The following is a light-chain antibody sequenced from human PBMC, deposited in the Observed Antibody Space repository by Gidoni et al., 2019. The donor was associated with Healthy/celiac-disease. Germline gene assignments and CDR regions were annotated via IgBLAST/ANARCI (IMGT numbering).Light chain of an antibody. J-gene: IGKJ4*01. CDR1: QDIINY. CDR3: QQYDNLPLT. CDR2: YAS. Sequence: DIQMTQSPSSLSASVGDRVTITCQASQDIINYLNCYQQKPGKAPKLLIYYASNFETGVPSSFSGCGSGTDFTFPISSLQPEDIATYYCQQYDNLPLTFGGGTKVAIK. V-gene: IGKV1-33*01.